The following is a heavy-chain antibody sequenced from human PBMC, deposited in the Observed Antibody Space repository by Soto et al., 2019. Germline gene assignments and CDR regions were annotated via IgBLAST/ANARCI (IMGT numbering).Heavy chain of an antibody. CDR2: ISSSSSYT. Sequence: QVQLVESGGDLVKPGGSLRLSCAVSGFTFSDYYMSWIRQAPGKGLEWVSYISSSSSYTNYADSVKGRFTISRDNDKNSLYLQMNSLRVEDTAVYYCARDPLYCGGDCYLDYWGQGTLVTVSS. CDR3: ARDPLYCGGDCYLDY. J-gene: IGHJ4*02. V-gene: IGHV3-11*06. D-gene: IGHD2-21*02. CDR1: GFTFSDYY.